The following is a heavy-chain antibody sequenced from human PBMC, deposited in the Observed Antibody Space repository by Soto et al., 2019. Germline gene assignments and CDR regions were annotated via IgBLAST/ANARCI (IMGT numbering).Heavy chain of an antibody. V-gene: IGHV1-69*01. D-gene: IGHD2-2*01. CDR2: IIPIFGTA. J-gene: IGHJ6*02. Sequence: QVQLVQSGAEVKKPGSSVKVSCKASGGTFSSYAISWVRQAPGQGLEWMGGIIPIFGTANYAQKFQGRVTTTADEYTSTAYMELSSLRSEDTAVYYCARDTPDIVVVQAAIGYYGMDVWGQGTTVTVSS. CDR1: GGTFSSYA. CDR3: ARDTPDIVVVQAAIGYYGMDV.